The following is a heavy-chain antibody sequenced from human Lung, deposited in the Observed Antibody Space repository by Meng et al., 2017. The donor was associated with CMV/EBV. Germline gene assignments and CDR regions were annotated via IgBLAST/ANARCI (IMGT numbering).Heavy chain of an antibody. CDR1: GGPASTSRSY. CDR2: IYNSGST. D-gene: IGHD3-3*01. CDR3: ARGFYDFYCGLGAFDY. J-gene: IGHJ4*02. V-gene: IGHV4-61*01. Sequence: SDTXSLTCNLPGGPASTSRSYWSWIRQPPGKGLERIGFIYNSGSTNDNPSLKSRVTISVDTSKNQFTLKLTSVTVADTAVDYCARGFYDFYCGLGAFDYXGQGXLVTVSS.